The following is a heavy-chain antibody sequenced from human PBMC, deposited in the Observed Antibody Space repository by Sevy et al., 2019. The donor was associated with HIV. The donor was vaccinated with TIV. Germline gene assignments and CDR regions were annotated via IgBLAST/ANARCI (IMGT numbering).Heavy chain of an antibody. V-gene: IGHV3-15*01. CDR1: GFTFSNAW. CDR2: IKSKTDGGKT. Sequence: GGSLRLSCAASGFTFSNAWMSWVRQAPGKGLEWVGHIKSKTDGGKTDYAAPVKGRFTISSNDSKNTLYMQMNSLKTEDTAVYYCTTGLLGYDFWSGYYWDDYWGEGTLVTVSS. J-gene: IGHJ4*02. D-gene: IGHD3-3*01. CDR3: TTGLLGYDFWSGYYWDDY.